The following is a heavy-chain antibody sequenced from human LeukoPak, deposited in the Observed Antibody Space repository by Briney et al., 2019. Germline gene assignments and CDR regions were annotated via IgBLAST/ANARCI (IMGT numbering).Heavy chain of an antibody. CDR3: AKDLPQYYDFWSGYYGGFDY. Sequence: GGSLRLSCAASGFTFSSYSMNWVRQGPGKGLEWVSLISGNGNNIYYADSVKGRFTISRDNSKNSLYLQMNSLRTEDTALYYCAKDLPQYYDFWSGYYGGFDYWGQGTLVTVSS. D-gene: IGHD3-3*01. CDR1: GFTFSSYS. J-gene: IGHJ4*02. V-gene: IGHV3-43*02. CDR2: ISGNGNNI.